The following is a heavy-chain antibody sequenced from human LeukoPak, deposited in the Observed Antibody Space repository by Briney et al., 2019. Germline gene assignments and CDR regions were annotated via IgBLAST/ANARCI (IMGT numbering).Heavy chain of an antibody. CDR1: GFTFSSYA. CDR2: LYSDGNT. V-gene: IGHV3-23*03. Sequence: GGSLRLSCAASGFTFSSYAMSWVRQAPGRGLEWVSVLYSDGNTKYADSVQGRFTISRDNSKNTLYLEMNSLSPDDTAVYYCARGVEPLAANTLAYWGQGTLVTVSS. D-gene: IGHD1-14*01. J-gene: IGHJ4*02. CDR3: ARGVEPLAANTLAY.